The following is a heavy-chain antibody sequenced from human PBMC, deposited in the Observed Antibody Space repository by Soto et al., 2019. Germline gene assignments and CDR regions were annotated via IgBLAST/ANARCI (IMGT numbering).Heavy chain of an antibody. CDR1: GGTFSSYA. Sequence: QVQLVQSGAEVMKPGSSVKVSCKASGGTFSSYAVSWVRQAPGQGLEWMGGIIPIFGTANYAQKFQGRVTITAAESTSIVYMELISLRSKDTSVYYCAGEIATKGSHEGFDYWGQGTLVTVSS. D-gene: IGHD1-26*01. CDR3: AGEIATKGSHEGFDY. J-gene: IGHJ4*02. CDR2: IIPIFGTA. V-gene: IGHV1-69*12.